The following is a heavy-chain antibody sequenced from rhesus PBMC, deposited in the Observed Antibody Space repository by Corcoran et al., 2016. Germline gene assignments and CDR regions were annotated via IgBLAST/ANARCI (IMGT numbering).Heavy chain of an antibody. CDR3: ARVGHGSSYSGAVFDF. CDR1: GASISRNY. CDR2: IYGRRGTP. V-gene: IGHV4S2*01. Sequence: QVQLQESGPGLVKPSETLPLTCAVSGASISRNYWSWILQAAGTGLEWIVRIYGRRGTPDHNPSLKRRVTISIDTSKNQFSLKLSSVTAADTAVYYCARVGHGSSYSGAVFDFWGQGLRVTVSS. J-gene: IGHJ3*01. D-gene: IGHD4-29*01.